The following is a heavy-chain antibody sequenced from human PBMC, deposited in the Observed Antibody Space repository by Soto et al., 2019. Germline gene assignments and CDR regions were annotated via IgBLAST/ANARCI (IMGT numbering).Heavy chain of an antibody. V-gene: IGHV4-30-2*01. Sequence: PGKGLEWIGCINHSGSTYYNPSLKSRVSMSVGGSKNQFSLNLSSVTAADTAMYYCASFFFFQAEDGIRGSVPVSAFLLNRSSDL. J-gene: IGHJ2*01. D-gene: IGHD2-15*01. CDR2: INHSGST. CDR3: ASFFFFQAEDGIRGSVPVSAFLLNRSSDL.